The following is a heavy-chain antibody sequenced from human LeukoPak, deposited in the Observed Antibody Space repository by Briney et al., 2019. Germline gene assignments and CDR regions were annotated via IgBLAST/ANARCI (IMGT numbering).Heavy chain of an antibody. CDR1: VGTFSSYA. V-gene: IGHV1-69*05. D-gene: IGHD1-14*01. CDR3: ARVGRKGVEPDY. CDR2: IIPIFGTA. Sequence: ASVKVSCKASVGTFSSYAISWVRQAPGQGLEWMGGIIPIFGTANYAQKFQGRVTITTDESTSTAYMELSSLRSEDTAVYYCARVGRKGVEPDYWGQGTLVTVSS. J-gene: IGHJ4*02.